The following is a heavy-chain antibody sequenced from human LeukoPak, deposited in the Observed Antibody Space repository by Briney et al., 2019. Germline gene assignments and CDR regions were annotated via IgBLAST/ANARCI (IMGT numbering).Heavy chain of an antibody. V-gene: IGHV3-48*04. CDR1: GFSFSAYT. Sequence: PGGSLRLSCAASGFSFSAYTMNWVRQAPGKGLEWVSYISTTSTTIYYADSVKGRFTISRDNARNLLFLQMDSLRAEDTAVYYCARDLNTGMDVWGRGTTVTVSS. CDR3: ARDLNTGMDV. J-gene: IGHJ6*02. CDR2: ISTTSTTI.